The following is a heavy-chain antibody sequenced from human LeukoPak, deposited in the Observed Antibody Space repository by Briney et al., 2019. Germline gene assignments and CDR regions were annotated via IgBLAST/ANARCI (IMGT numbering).Heavy chain of an antibody. CDR3: AKPYKSGWYQCFDY. V-gene: IGHV3-23*01. CDR2: VVGSGDSV. CDR1: GFTFSSYV. D-gene: IGHD6-19*01. Sequence: SGGFLSLSCAASGFTFSSYVMSWVRRAPGKGLEWVSAVVGSGDSVYYADSVKGRFTISRDNSQNTLYLQMNSLRAEDTAVYYCAKPYKSGWYQCFDYWGQGTRVTVSS. J-gene: IGHJ4*02.